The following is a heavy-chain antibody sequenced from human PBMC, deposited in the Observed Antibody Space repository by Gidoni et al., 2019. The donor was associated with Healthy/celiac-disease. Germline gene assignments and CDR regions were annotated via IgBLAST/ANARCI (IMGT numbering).Heavy chain of an antibody. CDR3: AKALGQQWLAEYFQH. V-gene: IGHV3-23*01. D-gene: IGHD6-19*01. J-gene: IGHJ1*01. CDR1: GFTFSSYA. CDR2: ISGSGGST. Sequence: EVQLLESGGGLVQPGGSLRLSCAASGFTFSSYAMSWVRPAPGKGLEWVSAISGSGGSTYYADSVKGRFTISRDNSKNTLYLQMNSLRAEDTAVYYCAKALGQQWLAEYFQHWGQGTLVTVSS.